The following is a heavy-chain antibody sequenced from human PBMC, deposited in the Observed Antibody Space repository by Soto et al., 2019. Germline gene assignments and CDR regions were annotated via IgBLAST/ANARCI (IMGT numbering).Heavy chain of an antibody. V-gene: IGHV1-18*01. J-gene: IGHJ4*02. Sequence: ASVKVSCKASGYTFTSYGSSWVRQAPGQGLEWMGWISAYNGNTNYAQKLQGRVTMTTDTSTSTAYMELRSLRSDDTAVYYCARERGYCSSTSCYADYWGQGTLVTVSS. CDR1: GYTFTSYG. CDR3: ARERGYCSSTSCYADY. D-gene: IGHD2-2*01. CDR2: ISAYNGNT.